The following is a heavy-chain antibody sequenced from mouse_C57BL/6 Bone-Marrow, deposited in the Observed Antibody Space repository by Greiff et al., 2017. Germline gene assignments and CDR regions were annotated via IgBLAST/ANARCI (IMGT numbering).Heavy chain of an antibody. J-gene: IGHJ3*01. V-gene: IGHV1-64*01. CDR2: IHPNSGST. CDR1: GYTFTSYW. Sequence: VQLQHPGAELVKPGASVKLSCKASGYTFTSYWMHWVKQRPGQGLEWIGMIHPNSGSTNYNEKFKSKATLTVDKSSSTAYMQLSSLTSEDSAVYYCARGYYGSSLFAYWGQGTLVTVSA. CDR3: ARGYYGSSLFAY. D-gene: IGHD1-1*01.